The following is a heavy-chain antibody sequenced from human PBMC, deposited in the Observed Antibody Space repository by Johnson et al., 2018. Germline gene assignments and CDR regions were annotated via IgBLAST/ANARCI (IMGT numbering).Heavy chain of an antibody. CDR1: GGTFNSDA. CDR2: ILPSFATA. V-gene: IGHV1-69*12. Sequence: QVQLVQSGAEVKKPGSSVKVSCKASGGTFNSDAISWMRQAPGQGLEWMGGILPSFATANHAPKVQGRATSTANEYTSTVHMELSSLGSEDTAVYFCARAGAASGWYPFDSWREGTLSTVSS. CDR3: ARAGAASGWYPFDS. D-gene: IGHD6-19*01. J-gene: IGHJ4*02.